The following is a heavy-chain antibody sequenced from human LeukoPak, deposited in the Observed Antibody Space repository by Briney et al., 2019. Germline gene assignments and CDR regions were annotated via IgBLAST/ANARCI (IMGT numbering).Heavy chain of an antibody. D-gene: IGHD5-18*01. J-gene: IGHJ4*02. Sequence: GASVKVSCKASGYTFTSYDINWVRQATGQGLEWMGWMNPNSGNTGYAQKFQGRVTMTRDTSISTAYMELSRLRSDDTAVYYCARAIGYSYGFRFDYWGQGTLVTVSS. V-gene: IGHV1-8*01. CDR1: GYTFTSYD. CDR3: ARAIGYSYGFRFDY. CDR2: MNPNSGNT.